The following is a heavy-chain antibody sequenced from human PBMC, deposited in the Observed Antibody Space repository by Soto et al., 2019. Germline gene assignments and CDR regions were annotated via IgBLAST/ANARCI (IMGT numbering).Heavy chain of an antibody. CDR2: IWYDGSNK. J-gene: IGHJ6*03. CDR1: GFTFSSYG. D-gene: IGHD6-13*01. Sequence: GESLKISCAASGFTFSSYGMHWVRQAPGKGLEWVAVIWYDGSNKYYADSVKGRFTISRDNSKNTLYLQMNSLRAEDTAVYYCARDRSIAAAGPDYYYYYMDVWGKGTTVTVSS. CDR3: ARDRSIAAAGPDYYYYYMDV. V-gene: IGHV3-33*01.